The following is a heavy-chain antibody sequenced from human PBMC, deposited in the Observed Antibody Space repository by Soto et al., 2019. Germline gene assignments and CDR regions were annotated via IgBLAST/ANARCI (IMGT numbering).Heavy chain of an antibody. CDR2: ISSSSSTI. V-gene: IGHV3-48*01. Sequence: GGSLRLSCAASGFTFSSYSMNWVRQAPGKGLEWVSYISSSSSTIYYADSVKGRFTISRDNAKNSLYLQMNSLRAEDTAVYYCARDLTDEDYYYGMDVWGQGTTVTVSS. J-gene: IGHJ6*02. CDR1: GFTFSSYS. CDR3: ARDLTDEDYYYGMDV.